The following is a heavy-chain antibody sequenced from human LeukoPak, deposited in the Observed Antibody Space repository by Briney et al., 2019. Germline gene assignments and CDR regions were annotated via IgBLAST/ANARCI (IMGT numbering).Heavy chain of an antibody. D-gene: IGHD3-22*01. CDR1: GGSISSDCCY. V-gene: IGHV4-61*02. CDR3: ARGCDSYDSSGYYLPYHDAFDI. Sequence: SETLSLTCTVSGGSISSDCCYWSWNRPGAGKGLVGIVRIYTSGSTNYNLSLKSPVTISVDTSKNQFSLKLCPVTAPDTAVYYCARGCDSYDSSGYYLPYHDAFDIWGQGTMVTVSS. J-gene: IGHJ3*02. CDR2: IYTSGST.